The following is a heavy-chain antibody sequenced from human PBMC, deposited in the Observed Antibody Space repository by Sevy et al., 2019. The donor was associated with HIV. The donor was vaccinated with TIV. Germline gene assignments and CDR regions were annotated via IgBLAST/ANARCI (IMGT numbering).Heavy chain of an antibody. CDR2: ISYDGSNK. J-gene: IGHJ4*02. V-gene: IGHV3-30*18. CDR3: AKGVGVVATVDYFDY. CDR1: GFTFSSYG. Sequence: GGSLRLSCAASGFTFSSYGMHWVRQAPGKGLEWVAVISYDGSNKYYADSVKGRFTISRDNSKNTLYLQMNSLRAEDTAVYYCAKGVGVVATVDYFDYWGQGTLVTVSS. D-gene: IGHD5-12*01.